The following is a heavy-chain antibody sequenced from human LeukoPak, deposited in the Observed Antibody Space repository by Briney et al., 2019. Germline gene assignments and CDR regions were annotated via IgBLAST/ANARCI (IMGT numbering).Heavy chain of an antibody. CDR2: IKQDGSEK. V-gene: IGHV3-7*03. CDR3: AKGIDSSSFYGMDV. Sequence: PGGSLRLSCAASGFTFSSYWMSWVRQAPGKGLEWVANIKQDGSEKYYVDSVKGRFTISRDNAKNSLYLQMNSLRAEDTALYYCAKGIDSSSFYGMDVWGQGTTVTVSS. J-gene: IGHJ6*02. D-gene: IGHD6-13*01. CDR1: GFTFSSYW.